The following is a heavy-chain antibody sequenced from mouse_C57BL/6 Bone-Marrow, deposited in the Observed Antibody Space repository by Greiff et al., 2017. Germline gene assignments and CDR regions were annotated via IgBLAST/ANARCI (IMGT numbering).Heavy chain of an antibody. J-gene: IGHJ2*01. CDR3: ARRDFLTTVVAPYFDY. D-gene: IGHD1-1*01. CDR2: ISYDGSN. V-gene: IGHV3-6*01. Sequence: VQLQQSGPGLVKPSQSLSLTCSVTGYSITSGYYWNWIRQFPGNKLEWMGYISYDGSNNYNPSLKNRISITRDTSKNQFFLKLNSVTTEDTATYYCARRDFLTTVVAPYFDYWGQGTTLTVSS. CDR1: GYSITSGYY.